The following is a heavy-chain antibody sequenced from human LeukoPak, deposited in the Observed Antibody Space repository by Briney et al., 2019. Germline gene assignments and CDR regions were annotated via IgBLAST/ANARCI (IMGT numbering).Heavy chain of an antibody. D-gene: IGHD3-3*01. V-gene: IGHV4-39*07. J-gene: IGHJ5*02. CDR2: IYYSGST. CDR1: GGSISSSSYY. CDR3: ARDVGDYDFWSGYSNWFDP. Sequence: PSETLSLTCTVSGGSISSSSYYWGWIRQPPGKGLEWIGSIYYSGSTYYNPSLKSRVTISVDTSKNQFSLKLSSVTAADTAVYYCARDVGDYDFWSGYSNWFDPWGQGTLVTVSS.